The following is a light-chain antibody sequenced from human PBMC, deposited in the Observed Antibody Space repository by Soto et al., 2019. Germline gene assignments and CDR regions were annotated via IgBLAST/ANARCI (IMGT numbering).Light chain of an antibody. CDR1: SSDVGAYKY. CDR2: EVT. V-gene: IGLV2-8*01. Sequence: QSALTQPPYASGSPGQSVTISCTGTSSDVGAYKYVSWYQQYPGKAPKLMIYEVTKRPSGVPDRFSGSKSGNTASLTVSGRQAEDEADYYCTSYVGNDIWVFGGGTKVTVL. CDR3: TSYVGNDIWV. J-gene: IGLJ3*02.